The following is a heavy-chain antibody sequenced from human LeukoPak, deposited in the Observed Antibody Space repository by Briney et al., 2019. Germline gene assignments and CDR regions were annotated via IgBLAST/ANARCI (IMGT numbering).Heavy chain of an antibody. D-gene: IGHD5-18*01. Sequence: SVKVSCKASGGTFSSYAISWVRQAPGQGLEWMGRIIPIFGTANYAQKFQGRVTITTDESTSTAYMELSSLRSEDTAVYYCAVGGYCYGTTFDYWGQGTLVTVSS. CDR1: GGTFSSYA. CDR3: AVGGYCYGTTFDY. V-gene: IGHV1-69*05. J-gene: IGHJ4*02. CDR2: IIPIFGTA.